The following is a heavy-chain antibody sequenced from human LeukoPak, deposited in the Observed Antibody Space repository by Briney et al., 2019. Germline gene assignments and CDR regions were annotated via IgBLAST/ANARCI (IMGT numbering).Heavy chain of an antibody. CDR2: VDPEDGET. D-gene: IGHD3-16*01. CDR1: GYTFTDYY. V-gene: IGHV1-69-2*01. Sequence: GATVKISCKASGYTFTDYYMHWVQQAPGRGLEWMGRVDPEDGETIYAEKFQGRVTITADTSTDTAYMELSSLRSEDTAVYYCATALRFKVGAFDIWGQGTMVTVSS. J-gene: IGHJ3*02. CDR3: ATALRFKVGAFDI.